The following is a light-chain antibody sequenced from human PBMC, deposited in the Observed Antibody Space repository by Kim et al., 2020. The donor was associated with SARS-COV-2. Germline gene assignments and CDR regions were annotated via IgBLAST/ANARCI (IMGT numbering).Light chain of an antibody. V-gene: IGKV3-20*01. J-gene: IGKJ4*01. Sequence: SHGERATRSGRASQSVSISHLAWYQKKAGQAPILLIYGASSRATGIPDGFGGSGSGTNFTLTISRREPEDFAVYYCQHFGISQRTFGGGAKVDIK. CDR1: QSVSISH. CDR2: GAS. CDR3: QHFGISQRT.